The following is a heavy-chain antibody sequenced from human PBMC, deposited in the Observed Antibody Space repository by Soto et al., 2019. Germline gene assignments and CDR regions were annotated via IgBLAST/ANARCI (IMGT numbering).Heavy chain of an antibody. CDR3: AREGIAARPFDY. Sequence: ASVKVSCKASGVTFSSYAISWVRQAPGQGLEWMGGIIPIFGTANYAQKFQGRVTITADKSTSTAYMELSSLRSEDTAVYYCAREGIAARPFDYWGQGTLVTVSS. CDR1: GVTFSSYA. D-gene: IGHD6-6*01. J-gene: IGHJ4*02. CDR2: IIPIFGTA. V-gene: IGHV1-69*06.